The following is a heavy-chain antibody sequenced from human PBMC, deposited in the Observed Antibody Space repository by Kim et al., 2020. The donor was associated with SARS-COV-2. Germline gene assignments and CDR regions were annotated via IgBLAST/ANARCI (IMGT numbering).Heavy chain of an antibody. CDR2: IYYSGST. CDR1: GGSISSYY. V-gene: IGHV4-59*01. Sequence: SQTLSLTCTVSGGSISSYYWSWIRQPPGKGLEWIGYIYYSGSTNYNPSLKSRVTISVDTSKNQFSLKLSSVTAADTAVYYCARDRAVAGLDYWGQGTLVTVSS. D-gene: IGHD6-19*01. CDR3: ARDRAVAGLDY. J-gene: IGHJ4*02.